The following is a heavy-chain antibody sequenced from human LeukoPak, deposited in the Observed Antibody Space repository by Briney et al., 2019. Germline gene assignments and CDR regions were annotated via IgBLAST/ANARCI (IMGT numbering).Heavy chain of an antibody. Sequence: SVKVSCKASGGTFSSYAISWVRQAPGQGLEWMGGIIPIFGTANYAQKFQGRVTITADESTSTAYMELSSLRSEDTAVYYCAGSGTYDSSGYSEYWGQGTLVTVSS. CDR1: GGTFSSYA. CDR2: IIPIFGTA. V-gene: IGHV1-69*13. D-gene: IGHD3-22*01. CDR3: AGSGTYDSSGYSEY. J-gene: IGHJ4*02.